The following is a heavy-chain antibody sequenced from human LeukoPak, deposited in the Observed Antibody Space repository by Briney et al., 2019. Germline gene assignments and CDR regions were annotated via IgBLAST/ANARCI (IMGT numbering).Heavy chain of an antibody. CDR3: AKDGSHYYDSSGYYGIFDY. Sequence: GGSLRLSCAASGFTFDDYAMHWVRQAPGKGLEWVSGISWNSGSIGYADSVKGRFTISRDNAKNSLYLQMNSLRAEDTALYYCAKDGSHYYDSSGYYGIFDYWGQGTLVTVSS. CDR1: GFTFDDYA. V-gene: IGHV3-9*01. J-gene: IGHJ4*02. D-gene: IGHD3-22*01. CDR2: ISWNSGSI.